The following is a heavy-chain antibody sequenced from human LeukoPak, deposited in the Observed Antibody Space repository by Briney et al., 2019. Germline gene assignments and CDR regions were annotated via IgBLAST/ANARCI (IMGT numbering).Heavy chain of an antibody. Sequence: ASVKVSCKASGYTFSSYGISWVRQAPGQGLEWMGWVSPYNGNTEYGQKVQGRVTMTTDRPTTTASMELRSLRSDDTAMYYCARVRPPNIVDSVMDYKYYHDMDVRGQGTTVTVSS. V-gene: IGHV1-18*01. CDR2: VSPYNGNT. J-gene: IGHJ6*02. D-gene: IGHD5-18*01. CDR1: GYTFSSYG. CDR3: ARVRPPNIVDSVMDYKYYHDMDV.